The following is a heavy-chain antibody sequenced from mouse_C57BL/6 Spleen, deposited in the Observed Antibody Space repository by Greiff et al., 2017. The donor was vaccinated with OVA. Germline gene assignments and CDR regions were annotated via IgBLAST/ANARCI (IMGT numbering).Heavy chain of an antibody. V-gene: IGHV1-9*01. CDR3: ARGITTVVGRGFDY. D-gene: IGHD1-1*01. CDR2: ILPGSGST. Sequence: QVQLKESGAELMKPGASVKLSCKATGYTFTGYWIEWVKQRPGHGLEWIGEILPGSGSTNYNEKLKGKATFTADTSSNTAYMQLSSLTTEDSAIYYYARGITTVVGRGFDYWGQGTTLTVSS. CDR1: GYTFTGYW. J-gene: IGHJ2*01.